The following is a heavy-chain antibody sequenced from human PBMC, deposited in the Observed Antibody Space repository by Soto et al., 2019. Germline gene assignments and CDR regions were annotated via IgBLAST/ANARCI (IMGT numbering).Heavy chain of an antibody. D-gene: IGHD3-22*01. V-gene: IGHV1-69*01. J-gene: IGHJ4*02. CDR1: GGTFSSYA. CDR2: IVPTFGSA. Sequence: QVQLVQSGAEVKRPGSSVKVSCKASGGTFSSYAISWVRQAPGHGLEWMGGIVPTFGSADYAHTFQGRVTITADESTNTVNMWLISLTSDDTALYYGASDTGPVFDGSGYYQRGLISWGQGTLVTVSS. CDR3: ASDTGPVFDGSGYYQRGLIS.